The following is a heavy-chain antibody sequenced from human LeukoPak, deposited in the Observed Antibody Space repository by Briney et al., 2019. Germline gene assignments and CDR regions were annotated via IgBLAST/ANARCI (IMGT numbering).Heavy chain of an antibody. CDR3: VGNGYYALDY. CDR1: GGSISSYY. D-gene: IGHD2/OR15-2a*01. Sequence: SETLSLTYTVSGGSISSYYWSWIRQPPGKGLEWIGYIYYSGSTNYNPSLKSRVTISVDKSKNHLSLKLTSVTAADTAVYFCVGNGYYALDYWGQGALVTVAS. J-gene: IGHJ4*02. CDR2: IYYSGST. V-gene: IGHV4-59*12.